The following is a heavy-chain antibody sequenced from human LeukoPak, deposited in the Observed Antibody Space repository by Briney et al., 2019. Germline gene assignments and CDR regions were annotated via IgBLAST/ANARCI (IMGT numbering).Heavy chain of an antibody. J-gene: IGHJ6*02. CDR1: GFTFSSYS. V-gene: IGHV3-21*01. CDR2: ISSSSSYI. CDR3: ARDGRATAMGYYYYYGMDV. D-gene: IGHD5-18*01. Sequence: GGSLRLSCAASGFTFSSYSMNWVRQAPGKGLEWVSPISSSSSYIYYADSVKGRFTISRDNAKNSLYLKMNSLRAEDTAVYYCARDGRATAMGYYYYYGMDVWGQGTTVTVSS.